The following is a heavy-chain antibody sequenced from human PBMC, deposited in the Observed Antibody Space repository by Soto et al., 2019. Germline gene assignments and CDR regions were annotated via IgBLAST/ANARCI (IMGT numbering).Heavy chain of an antibody. D-gene: IGHD3-16*01. CDR3: XXLGLDVDS. CDR2: IIPILGTP. J-gene: IGHJ4*02. CDR1: GDTPSTYA. Sequence: QVQLVQSGAEVQKPGSSVNVSCKASGDTPSTYAISWVRQAPGQGLEWMGGIIPILGTPNYAQRFQGRITISADTSTRTTXXELXXVXXXXXXXXXXXXLGLDVDSWGQGTLVIVSS. V-gene: IGHV1-69*14.